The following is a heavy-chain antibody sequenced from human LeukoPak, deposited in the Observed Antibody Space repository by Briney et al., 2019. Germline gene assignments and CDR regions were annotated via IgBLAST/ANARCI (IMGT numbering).Heavy chain of an antibody. Sequence: QTGGSLRLSCAASGFTFSGYSMNWVRQAPGKGLEWVSYITSSSSAIYYADSVKGRFTISRDNARNSLYLQMNSLRAEDTAVYYCARVRGSYHFDYWGQGTLVTVSS. V-gene: IGHV3-48*01. CDR2: ITSSSSAI. D-gene: IGHD1-26*01. CDR1: GFTFSGYS. CDR3: ARVRGSYHFDY. J-gene: IGHJ4*02.